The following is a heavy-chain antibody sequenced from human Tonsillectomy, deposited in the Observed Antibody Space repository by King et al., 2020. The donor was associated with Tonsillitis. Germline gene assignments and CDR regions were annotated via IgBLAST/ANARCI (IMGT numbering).Heavy chain of an antibody. Sequence: VQLVESGAEVKKPGSSVKVSCKASGGTFSSYAFSWVRQAPGQGLEWMGGIIPIFGKANYAQKFQGRVTISADDSTSTAYMEVRSLRSEDTAVFYCARSRVVTSIKYYFYYMDVWGQGTTVTVSS. CDR3: ARSRVVTSIKYYFYYMDV. CDR1: GGTFSSYA. D-gene: IGHD3-3*01. J-gene: IGHJ6*03. CDR2: IIPIFGKA. V-gene: IGHV1-69*01.